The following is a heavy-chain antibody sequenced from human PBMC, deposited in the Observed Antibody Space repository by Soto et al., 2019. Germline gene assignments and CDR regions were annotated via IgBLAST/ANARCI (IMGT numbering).Heavy chain of an antibody. D-gene: IGHD2-2*01. CDR1: GFTFSTYA. CDR2: ISGSGARA. CDR3: AKDRTGGYCCGTSCYVYYFDY. V-gene: IGHV3-23*01. J-gene: IGHJ4*02. Sequence: EVQLLESGGGLVQPGGSLRLSCAASGFTFSTYAMSWVRQAPGKGLEWVSAISGSGARAYYADSVKGRFTVSRDNSKNTLYLQMNSLRAEDTAVYYCAKDRTGGYCCGTSCYVYYFDYWGQGTLVTVSS.